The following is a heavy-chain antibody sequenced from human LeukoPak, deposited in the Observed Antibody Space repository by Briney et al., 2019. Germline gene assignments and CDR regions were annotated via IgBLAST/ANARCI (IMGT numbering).Heavy chain of an antibody. J-gene: IGHJ3*02. Sequence: ASVKVSCKASGYTFTGYYMHWVRQAPGQGLEWMGWINPNSGGTNYAQKFQGRVTMTRDTSISTAYMELSRLRSDDTAVYYCARVRESYYDSSGPMQAFDIWGQGTMVTVSS. D-gene: IGHD3-22*01. CDR3: ARVRESYYDSSGPMQAFDI. CDR1: GYTFTGYY. V-gene: IGHV1-2*02. CDR2: INPNSGGT.